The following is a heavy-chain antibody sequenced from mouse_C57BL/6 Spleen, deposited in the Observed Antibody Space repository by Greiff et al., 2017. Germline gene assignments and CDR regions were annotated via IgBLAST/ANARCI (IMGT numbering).Heavy chain of an antibody. CDR3: TPYGYDVAY. D-gene: IGHD2-2*01. CDR1: GFTIKDDY. CDR2: IDPENGDT. J-gene: IGHJ3*01. V-gene: IGHV14-4*01. Sequence: VQLQQSGAELVRPGASVKLSCTASGFTIKDDYMHWVKQRPEQGLEWIGWIDPENGDTEYASKFQGKATITADTSSNTAYLQLSSLTSEDTAVYYGTPYGYDVAYWGQGTLVTVSA.